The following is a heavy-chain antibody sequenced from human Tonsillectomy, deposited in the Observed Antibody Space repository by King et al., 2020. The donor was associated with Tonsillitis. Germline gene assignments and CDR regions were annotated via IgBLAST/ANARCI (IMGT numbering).Heavy chain of an antibody. CDR2: ISYDGSHK. D-gene: IGHD4-17*01. CDR3: AREDYGAHYFDY. J-gene: IGHJ4*02. CDR1: GFTFSSYA. V-gene: IGHV3-30*01. Sequence: VQLVESGGGVVQPGRSLRLSCAASGFTFSSYAMHWVRQAPGKGLEWVAVISYDGSHKYYAGSVKGRFTISRDNSKNTLYLQMNSLRAEDTAVYYCAREDYGAHYFDYWGQGTLVTVSS.